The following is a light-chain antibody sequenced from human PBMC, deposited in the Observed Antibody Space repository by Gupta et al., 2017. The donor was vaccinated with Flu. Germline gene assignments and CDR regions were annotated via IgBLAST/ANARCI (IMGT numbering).Light chain of an antibody. CDR2: ENN. CDR1: SSNIGDNY. Sequence: QSVLTQPPSVSAAPGQTVTISCSGSSSNIGDNYVSWYQQITGTAPKLLIYENNKRPSGIPDRFSGSKSVTSATLGIAGLQTGDEADYYCEAWDTSLSAGVFGTGTKVIVL. CDR3: EAWDTSLSAGV. V-gene: IGLV1-51*02. J-gene: IGLJ1*01.